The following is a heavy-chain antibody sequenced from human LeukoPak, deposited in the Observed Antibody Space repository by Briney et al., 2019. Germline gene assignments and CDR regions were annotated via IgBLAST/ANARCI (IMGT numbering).Heavy chain of an antibody. CDR3: ARRPGN. CDR2: IYSGGAI. V-gene: IGHV3-53*01. J-gene: IGHJ4*02. D-gene: IGHD1-14*01. CDR1: GFAVGSNY. Sequence: GGSLRLSCVASGFAVGSNYMSWVRQAPGKGLEWVSLIYSGGAIRYADSVKGRFTISRDSSKNTLFLQMNDLTVEDTARYYCARRPGNWGQGTLVTVSS.